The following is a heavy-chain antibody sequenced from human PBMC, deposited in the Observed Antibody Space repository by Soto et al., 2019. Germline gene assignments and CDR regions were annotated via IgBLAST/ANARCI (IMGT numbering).Heavy chain of an antibody. D-gene: IGHD6-19*01. J-gene: IGHJ4*02. CDR1: GGTFNNYA. CDR3: AREVTVAGYSFDF. CDR2: IIPIFNSA. V-gene: IGHV1-69*13. Sequence: SVKVSCKASGGTFNNYALSWVRQAPGQGLEWMGGIIPIFNSANYAQKFQGRVTITADDSTSTAYMELRSLRPDDTAVYYCAREVTVAGYSFDFWGQGTLVTSPQ.